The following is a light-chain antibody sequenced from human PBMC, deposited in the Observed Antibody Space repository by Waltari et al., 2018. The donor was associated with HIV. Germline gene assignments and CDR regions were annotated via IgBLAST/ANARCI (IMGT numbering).Light chain of an antibody. CDR2: WAS. J-gene: IGKJ2*01. Sequence: DIVMTQSPNSLAVSLVETVTLPRQHSHSVLYSSNNKNSLAWYQQKPGQPPTLRIYWASTRNSGVPDRFSGSGSGTDFTLTISSLQAEDVAVYYCQQYYSTPYTFGQGTKLGIK. V-gene: IGKV4-1*01. CDR3: QQYYSTPYT. CDR1: HSVLYSSNNKNS.